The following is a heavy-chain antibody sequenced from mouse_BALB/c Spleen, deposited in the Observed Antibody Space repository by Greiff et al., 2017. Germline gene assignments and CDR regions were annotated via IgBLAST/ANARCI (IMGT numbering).Heavy chain of an antibody. CDR1: GFSLTSYG. V-gene: IGHV2-9*02. J-gene: IGHJ4*01. CDR2: IWAGGST. CDR3: AREDHRYDVAMDY. D-gene: IGHD2-14*01. Sequence: ESGPGLVAPSQSLSITCTVSGFSLTSYGVHWVRQPPGKGLEWLGVIWAGGSTNYNSALMSRLSISKDNSKSQVFLKMNSLQTDDTAMYYCAREDHRYDVAMDYWCQGTSVTVAT.